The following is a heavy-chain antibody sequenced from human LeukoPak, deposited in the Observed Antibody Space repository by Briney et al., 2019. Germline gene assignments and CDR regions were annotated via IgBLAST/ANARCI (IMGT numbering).Heavy chain of an antibody. J-gene: IGHJ5*02. CDR1: GGSFSGYY. V-gene: IGHV4-34*01. D-gene: IGHD3-9*01. Sequence: SETLSLTCAVYGGSFSGYYWSWIRQPPGKGLEWIGEINHSGSTNYNPSLKSRVTISVDTSKNQFSLKLSSVTAADTAVYYCARGRMYYDILTGYSKTWFDPWGQGTLVTVSS. CDR3: ARGRMYYDILTGYSKTWFDP. CDR2: INHSGST.